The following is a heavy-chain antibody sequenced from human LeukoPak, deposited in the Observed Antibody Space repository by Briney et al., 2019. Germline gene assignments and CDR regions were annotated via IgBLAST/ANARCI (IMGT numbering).Heavy chain of an antibody. V-gene: IGHV4-34*01. CDR1: GGSFSGYY. J-gene: IGHJ4*02. Sequence: KTLETLSLTCAVYGGSFSGYYWSWIRQPPGKGLEWIGEINHSGSTNYNPSLKSRVTISVDTSKNQFSLKLSSVTAADTAVYYCARGRSGIRYFDWLLRYFDYWGQGTLVTVSS. D-gene: IGHD3-9*01. CDR3: ARGRSGIRYFDWLLRYFDY. CDR2: INHSGST.